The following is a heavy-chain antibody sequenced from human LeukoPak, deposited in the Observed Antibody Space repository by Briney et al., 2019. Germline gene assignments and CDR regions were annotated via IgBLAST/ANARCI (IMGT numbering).Heavy chain of an antibody. CDR2: IYYSGST. CDR3: ATTRRRYAFDI. J-gene: IGHJ3*02. V-gene: IGHV4-59*01. D-gene: IGHD4-17*01. CDR1: GGSISSYY. Sequence: TSETLSLTCTVSGGSISSYYWSWIRQPPGKGLEWIGYIYYSGSTNYNPSLKSRVTISVDTSKNQFSLKLSSVTAADTAVYYCATTRRRYAFDIRGQGTMVTVSS.